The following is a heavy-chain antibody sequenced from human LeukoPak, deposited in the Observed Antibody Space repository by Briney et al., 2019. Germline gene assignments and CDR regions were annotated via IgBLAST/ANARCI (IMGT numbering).Heavy chain of an antibody. V-gene: IGHV4-30-2*01. Sequence: SQTLSLTCTVSGGSISSGGYYWSWIRQPPGKGQEWIGYIYHSGSTYYNPSLKSRVTISVDRSKNQFSLKLSSVTAADTAVYYCAREGHAVDTAMVDYWGQGTLVTVSS. CDR1: GGSISSGGYY. CDR2: IYHSGST. CDR3: AREGHAVDTAMVDY. D-gene: IGHD5-18*01. J-gene: IGHJ4*02.